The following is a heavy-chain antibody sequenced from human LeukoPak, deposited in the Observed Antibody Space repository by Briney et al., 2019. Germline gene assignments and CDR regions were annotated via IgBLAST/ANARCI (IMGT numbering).Heavy chain of an antibody. CDR1: GFTFSSYW. CDR2: IKQDGSEK. V-gene: IGHV3-7*01. J-gene: IGHJ3*02. CDR3: AREGLELDARDAFDI. Sequence: GGSLRLSCAASGFTFSSYWMSWVRQAPGKGLEWVANIKQDGSEKYYVDSVKGRFTISRDNAKNSLYLQMNSLRAEDTAVYYCAREGLELDARDAFDIWGQGTMVTVSS. D-gene: IGHD1-26*01.